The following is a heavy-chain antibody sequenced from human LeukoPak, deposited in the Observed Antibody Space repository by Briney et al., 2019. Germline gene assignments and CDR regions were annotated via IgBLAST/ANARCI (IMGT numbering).Heavy chain of an antibody. CDR3: MEGTDAFDI. CDR1: GDSISSISYY. CDR2: IYYRGST. D-gene: IGHD3-10*01. Sequence: SETLSLTCTVSGDSISSISYYWGWIRQPPGKGLEWVGHIYYRGSTFYNSSLKSRVTISVDTSKNHFSLKLTSVTAADTAVYYCMEGTDAFDIWGQGTMVTVSS. J-gene: IGHJ3*02. V-gene: IGHV4-39*07.